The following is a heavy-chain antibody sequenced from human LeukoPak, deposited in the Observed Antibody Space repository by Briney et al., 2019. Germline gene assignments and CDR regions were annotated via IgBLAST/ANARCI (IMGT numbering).Heavy chain of an antibody. V-gene: IGHV3-43*01. D-gene: IGHD3-16*01. CDR2: ISWDGGST. CDR3: ARVARIGDYYYYYYMDV. J-gene: IGHJ6*03. Sequence: GGSLRLSCAASGFTFDDYTMHWVRQAPGKGLEWVSLISWDGGSTYYADSVKGRFTISRDNSKNSLYLQMNSLRTEDTALYYCARVARIGDYYYYYYMDVWGKGTTVTVSS. CDR1: GFTFDDYT.